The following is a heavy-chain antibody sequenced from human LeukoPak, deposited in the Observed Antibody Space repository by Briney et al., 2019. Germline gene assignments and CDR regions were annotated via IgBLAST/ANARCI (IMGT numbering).Heavy chain of an antibody. D-gene: IGHD3-22*01. J-gene: IGHJ4*02. CDR1: GFSFSSYG. CDR3: ASKTYDSSGFYRDF. Sequence: QPGGSLRLSCAASGFSFSSYGMSWVRQAPGKGLEWVSAIRGSDFSTYYTESVKGRFTISRDNSKKTLYLQMNSLRADDTAIYYCASKTYDSSGFYRDFWGQGTLVTVSS. V-gene: IGHV3-23*01. CDR2: IRGSDFST.